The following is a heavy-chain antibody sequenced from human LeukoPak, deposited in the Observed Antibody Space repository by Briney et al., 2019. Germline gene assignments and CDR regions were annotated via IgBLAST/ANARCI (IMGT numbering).Heavy chain of an antibody. CDR3: SRRADSDY. D-gene: IGHD3-22*01. V-gene: IGHV3-74*01. CDR2: VNTDGSST. CDR1: GFTFSSYW. Sequence: GGSLRLSCAASGFTFSSYWIPWVRQAPGKGLVWVSRVNTDGSSTIYADSVKGRFTISRDNAKNTVYLQMNSLRAEDTAVYYCSRRADSDYWGQGTLVTVSS. J-gene: IGHJ4*02.